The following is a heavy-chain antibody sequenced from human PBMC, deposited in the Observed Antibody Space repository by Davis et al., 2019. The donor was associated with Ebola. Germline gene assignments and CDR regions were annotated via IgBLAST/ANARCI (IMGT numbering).Heavy chain of an antibody. V-gene: IGHV4-61*01. J-gene: IGHJ6*03. D-gene: IGHD2-21*01. CDR1: GASVSSGTYY. CDR2: VHHSGIT. Sequence: MPSETLSLTCTVSGASVSSGTYYWNWIRQPPGKGLEWIGYVHHSGITNFDPSLNRRITISLDTSKNQLSLEMSPVTPADTAMYYCARGLVVPVALLNHMDVWDEGTMVTVSS. CDR3: ARGLVVPVALLNHMDV.